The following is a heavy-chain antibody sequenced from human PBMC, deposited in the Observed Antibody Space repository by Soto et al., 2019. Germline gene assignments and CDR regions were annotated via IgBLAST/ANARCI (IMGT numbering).Heavy chain of an antibody. J-gene: IGHJ4*02. CDR3: ARQREAYCSIGRCPFDY. CDR1: GYSFTTYW. D-gene: IGHD2-2*01. CDR2: IYPGDSDA. V-gene: IGHV5-51*01. Sequence: EVQLVQSGAEVKKPGESLKISCKASGYSFTTYWIGWVRQMPGKGLEWMGIIYPGDSDARYSPSFQGQVTISADKSINTAYLQWSSLKASDTALYYCARQREAYCSIGRCPFDYWGQGSLVTASS.